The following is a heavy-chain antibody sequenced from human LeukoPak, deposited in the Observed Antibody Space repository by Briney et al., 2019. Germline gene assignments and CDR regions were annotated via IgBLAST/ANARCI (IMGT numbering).Heavy chain of an antibody. CDR2: ISSSGSTI. V-gene: IGHV3-48*03. J-gene: IGHJ4*02. Sequence: GGSLRLSCAASGFTFSSYEMNWVRQAPGKGLEWVSYISSSGSTIYYADSVKGRFTISRDNAKNSLYLQMNSLRAEDTAVYYCARDQGGSGFDYWGQGTLVTVSS. CDR3: ARDQGGSGFDY. CDR1: GFTFSSYE. D-gene: IGHD3-16*01.